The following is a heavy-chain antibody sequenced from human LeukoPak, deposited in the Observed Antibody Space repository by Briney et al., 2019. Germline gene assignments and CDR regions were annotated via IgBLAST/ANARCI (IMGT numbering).Heavy chain of an antibody. D-gene: IGHD6-13*01. CDR3: ARGNRLYTSSWSALALDI. J-gene: IGHJ3*02. V-gene: IGHV1-8*01. CDR1: GYTFTSYD. CDR2: MNPISGYT. Sequence: ASVKVFCKASGYTFTSYDIYWVRQATGQGLEWMGWMNPISGYTGFAQKFQGRVTMTGNTAISTAYMELSSLRSEDAAVYYCARGNRLYTSSWSALALDIWGQGTMVTVSS.